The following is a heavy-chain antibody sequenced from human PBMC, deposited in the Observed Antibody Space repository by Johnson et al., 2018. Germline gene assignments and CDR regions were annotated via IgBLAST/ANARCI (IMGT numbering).Heavy chain of an antibody. D-gene: IGHD1-26*01. CDR3: AKDKGTGGTYSVPRGSYYYYYMDV. CDR2: ISWDSGNI. Sequence: VQSGRSLRLSCAAAGFTFDVYAMHWVRQVPGKGLEWVSGISWDSGNIAYADSVKGRFTISRDNAKNSLYLQMNSLRAEDTALYYCAKDKGTGGTYSVPRGSYYYYYMDVWGKGTTVTVSS. CDR1: GFTFDVYA. V-gene: IGHV3-9*01. J-gene: IGHJ6*03.